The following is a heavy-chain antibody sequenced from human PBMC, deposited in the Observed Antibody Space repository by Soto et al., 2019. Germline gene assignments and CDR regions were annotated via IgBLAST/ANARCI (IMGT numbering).Heavy chain of an antibody. CDR2: IYYSGST. CDR3: ARSSITPRLFMYPFDD. CDR1: GGSISSSSYY. V-gene: IGHV4-39*01. D-gene: IGHD6-6*01. J-gene: IGHJ4*02. Sequence: SETLSLTCTVSGGSISSSSYYWGWIRQPPGKGLEWIGSIYYSGSTYYNPSLKSRVTISVDTSKNQFSLKLSSVTAADTAVYYCARSSITPRLFMYPFDDWGQGTRVTVAS.